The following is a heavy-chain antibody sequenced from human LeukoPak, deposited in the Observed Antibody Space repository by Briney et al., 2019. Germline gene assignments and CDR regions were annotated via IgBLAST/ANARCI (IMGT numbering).Heavy chain of an antibody. CDR3: AKPRYDYVWGSYRYILSLPDY. V-gene: IGHV3-23*01. CDR1: GFTFNNFA. D-gene: IGHD3-16*02. CDR2: ISGSGGST. J-gene: IGHJ4*02. Sequence: GGSLRLSCAASGFTFNNFAMSWVRQAPGKGLEWVSAISGSGGSTYYADSVKGRFTISRDNSKNTLYLQMNSLRAEDTAVYYCAKPRYDYVWGSYRYILSLPDYWGQGTLVTVSS.